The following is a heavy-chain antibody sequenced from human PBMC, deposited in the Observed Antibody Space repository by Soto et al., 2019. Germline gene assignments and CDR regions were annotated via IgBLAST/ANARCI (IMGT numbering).Heavy chain of an antibody. J-gene: IGHJ4*02. CDR2: ILWNDDE. V-gene: IGHV2-5*01. Sequence: QITWKESCPTLVKPTQTLTLNCTFSGFSLTTRGVGVGWIRQPPGKALAWLALILWNDDERYSPSLNSRLTITKDTTKKQVVLTMTNMDPVDTATYYCVHTGYSYDPFGYWGRVTLGTVSS. D-gene: IGHD5-18*01. CDR3: VHTGYSYDPFGY. CDR1: GFSLTTRGVG.